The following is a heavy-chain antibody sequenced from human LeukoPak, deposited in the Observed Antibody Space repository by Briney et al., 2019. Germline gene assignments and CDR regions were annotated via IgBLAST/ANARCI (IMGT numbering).Heavy chain of an antibody. J-gene: IGHJ4*01. V-gene: IGHV3-23*01. Sequence: GGSLKVSCAASGFTFSSNAMSWVRQAPGKGLEWVSAISGTGDRTYYTDSVRGRFTVSRDNSKNTLYVQMNSPRAEDTAVYYCAKVGNYYDSSGNLYYFDYWGQGRLATVSS. CDR2: ISGTGDRT. CDR3: AKVGNYYDSSGNLYYFDY. D-gene: IGHD3-22*01. CDR1: GFTFSSNA.